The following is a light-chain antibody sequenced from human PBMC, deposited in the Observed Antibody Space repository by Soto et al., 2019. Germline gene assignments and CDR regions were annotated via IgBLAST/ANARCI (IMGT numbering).Light chain of an antibody. CDR1: QSLPHSNGYNY. CDR3: MQALQTPRT. V-gene: IGKV2-28*01. Sequence: DIVMTQSPLSLPVTPGEPASISCRSSQSLPHSNGYNYLDWYLQKPGQSPQLLIYLGSNRASGVPDGVSGSGSGTDFTLKIRRVEAEDVGVYYCMQALQTPRTFGQGTKVEIK. CDR2: LGS. J-gene: IGKJ1*01.